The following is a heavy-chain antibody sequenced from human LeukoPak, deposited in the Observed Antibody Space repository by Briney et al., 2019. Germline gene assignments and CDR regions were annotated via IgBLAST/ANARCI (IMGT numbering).Heavy chain of an antibody. V-gene: IGHV3-53*04. CDR1: GFTVSSNY. Sequence: GGSLRLSCAASGFTVSSNYMSWVRQAPGKGLEWVSVIYSGGSTYYADSVKGRFTISRHNSKNTLYLQMNSLRAEDTAVYYCARDLYSSSSPYYYGMDVWGQGTTVTVSS. D-gene: IGHD6-6*01. CDR2: IYSGGST. CDR3: ARDLYSSSSPYYYGMDV. J-gene: IGHJ6*02.